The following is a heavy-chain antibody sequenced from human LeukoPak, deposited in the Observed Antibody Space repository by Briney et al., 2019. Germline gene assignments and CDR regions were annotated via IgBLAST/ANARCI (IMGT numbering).Heavy chain of an antibody. Sequence: GGSLRLSCAASGFTFSNYGIHWVRQAPGKGLEWVAVISTDGSDKHYAASVKGRFTISRDNSKNTLYLQMNSLRAEDTATYYCAREGHYDILTGYSPLEYYYYYMDVWRKGTTVTVSS. V-gene: IGHV3-30*04. CDR1: GFTFSNYG. J-gene: IGHJ6*03. CDR2: ISTDGSDK. D-gene: IGHD3-9*01. CDR3: AREGHYDILTGYSPLEYYYYYMDV.